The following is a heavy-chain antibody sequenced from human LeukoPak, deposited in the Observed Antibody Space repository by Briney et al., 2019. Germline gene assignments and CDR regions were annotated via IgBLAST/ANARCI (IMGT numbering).Heavy chain of an antibody. J-gene: IGHJ4*02. CDR3: TRGKSIWFGELSHLFDY. D-gene: IGHD3-10*01. CDR2: IYYSGRT. V-gene: IGHV4-30-4*01. CDR1: CGTINSGDYY. Sequence: SETLSLTCTVSCGTINSGDYYWSWIRQPPGNGLEWIGYIYYSGRTYYNPSLKSRVTISVDTSKNQFSLKLSSVTAADTAVYYCTRGKSIWFGELSHLFDYWGQGTLVTVSS.